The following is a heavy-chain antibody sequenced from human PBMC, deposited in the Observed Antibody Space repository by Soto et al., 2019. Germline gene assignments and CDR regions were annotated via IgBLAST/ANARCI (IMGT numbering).Heavy chain of an antibody. CDR2: IYHSGST. Sequence: SETLSLTCAVSSGSISSSNWWSWVRQPPGKGLEWIGEIYHSGSTNYNPSLKSRVTISVDKSKNQFSLKLSSVTAADTAVYYCAREGSTSPYYYYYMDVWGKGTTVTVSS. V-gene: IGHV4-4*02. D-gene: IGHD6-6*01. CDR3: AREGSTSPYYYYYMDV. CDR1: SGSISSSNW. J-gene: IGHJ6*03.